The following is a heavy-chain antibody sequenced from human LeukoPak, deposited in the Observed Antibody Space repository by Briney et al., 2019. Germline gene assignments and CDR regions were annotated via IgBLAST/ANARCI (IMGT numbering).Heavy chain of an antibody. CDR2: IYYTGST. V-gene: IGHV4-59*08. D-gene: IGHD3-16*01. Sequence: SETLSLTCTVSGGSINNYYWSWVRQPPGAGLEWLAYIYYTGSTNYNPSLKTRLTISVDTSKNQFSLRLNSVTAADTAVYYCARFSQYYDSPAHYLDYWGQGTLVTVSS. J-gene: IGHJ4*02. CDR1: GGSINNYY. CDR3: ARFSQYYDSPAHYLDY.